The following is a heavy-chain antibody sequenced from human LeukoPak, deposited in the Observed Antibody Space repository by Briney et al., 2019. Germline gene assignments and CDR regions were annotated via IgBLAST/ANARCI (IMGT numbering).Heavy chain of an antibody. Sequence: SETLSLTCTVSGGSISSSSYYWGWIRQPPGKGLEWIGEIYHSGSTNYNPSLKSRVTISVDKSKNQFSLKLSSVTAADTAVYYCARDRRAVAENFDLWGRGALVTVSS. V-gene: IGHV4-39*07. CDR3: ARDRRAVAENFDL. D-gene: IGHD6-19*01. CDR1: GGSISSSSYY. J-gene: IGHJ2*01. CDR2: IYHSGST.